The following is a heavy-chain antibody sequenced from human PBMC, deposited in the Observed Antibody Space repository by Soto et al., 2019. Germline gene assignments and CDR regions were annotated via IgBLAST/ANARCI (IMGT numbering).Heavy chain of an antibody. J-gene: IGHJ4*02. CDR2: INPDGSEK. D-gene: IGHD6-19*01. CDR1: GFTFSNYW. Sequence: GGSLRLSCAASGFTFSNYWMNWVRQAPWKGLEWVANINPDGSEKYYLDSVKGRFTISRDNAKNSVYLQMNSLRAEDTAIYYCARIGYSSASLDYWGRGTLVIVSS. V-gene: IGHV3-7*01. CDR3: ARIGYSSASLDY.